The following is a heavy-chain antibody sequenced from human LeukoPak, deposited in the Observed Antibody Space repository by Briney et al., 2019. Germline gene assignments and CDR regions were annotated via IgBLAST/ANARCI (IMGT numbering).Heavy chain of an antibody. CDR1: GESFSGNF. CDR3: ARGWAAMAPFDY. D-gene: IGHD5-18*01. J-gene: IGHJ4*02. CDR2: IDNNGIT. Sequence: SETLSLTCAVSGESFSGNFWTWIRQSPGKGLEWIGEIDNNGITNYNPSLKSRVTMSVDTTRKRFSLKLSSVTAADTAVYYCARGWAAMAPFDYWGQGTLVTVSS. V-gene: IGHV4-34*01.